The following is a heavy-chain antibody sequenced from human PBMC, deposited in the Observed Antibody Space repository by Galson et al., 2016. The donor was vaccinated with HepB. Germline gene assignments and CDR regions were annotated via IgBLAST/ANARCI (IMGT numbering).Heavy chain of an antibody. CDR1: GGSISSSGYY. Sequence: TLSLTCTVSGGSISSSGYYWTWIRQHPGKGLEWIGYIYYSGVPYYNASLKSRLTLSLDTSKDQFSLKLSSVTAADTAVYYCARLFDIWHAFDAWGLGTMVTVSS. D-gene: IGHD3-9*01. CDR2: IYYSGVP. CDR3: ARLFDIWHAFDA. V-gene: IGHV4-31*03. J-gene: IGHJ3*01.